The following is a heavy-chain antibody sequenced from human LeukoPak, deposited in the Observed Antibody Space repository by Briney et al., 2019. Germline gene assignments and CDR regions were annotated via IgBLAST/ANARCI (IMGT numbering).Heavy chain of an antibody. CDR2: INPNSGGT. V-gene: IGHV1-2*02. Sequence: ASVKVSCKASGYTFSDYYMHWVRQAPGQGLEWMGWINPNSGGTNYAQKFQGRVTMTRDTSISTAYMELGRLRSDDTALYHCARDCAKRSGQYYFDYWGQGTLVTVSS. CDR3: ARDCAKRSGQYYFDY. CDR1: GYTFSDYY. J-gene: IGHJ4*02. D-gene: IGHD2-15*01.